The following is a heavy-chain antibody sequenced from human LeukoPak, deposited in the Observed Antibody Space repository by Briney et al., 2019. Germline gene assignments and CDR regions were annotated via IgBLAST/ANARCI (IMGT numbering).Heavy chain of an antibody. J-gene: IGHJ4*02. CDR1: GYTFSGYY. CDR3: AKDQYYDFWSGYYNAFDY. V-gene: IGHV1-2*02. D-gene: IGHD3-3*01. CDR2: INPNSGGT. Sequence: ASVKVSCKASGYTFSGYYIHWVRQVPGQGLEWMGWINPNSGGTKYAQKFQGRISMTRDTSISTVYMGLSRLTSDDTAVYYCAKDQYYDFWSGYYNAFDYWGQGTLVTVSS.